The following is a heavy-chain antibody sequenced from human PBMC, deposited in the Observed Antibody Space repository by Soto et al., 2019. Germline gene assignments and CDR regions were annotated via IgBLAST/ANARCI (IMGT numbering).Heavy chain of an antibody. CDR1: GFTFSDYY. V-gene: IGHV3-11*01. J-gene: IGHJ4*02. D-gene: IGHD3-3*01. CDR2: ISSSGSTI. Sequence: QVQLVESGGGLVKPGGSLRLSCAASGFTFSDYYMSWIRQAPGKGLEWVSYISSSGSTIYYADPVKGRFTLSRDNAKNSLDLQMDSLRAEDTAVYYCAIRQGILGVVDYWGQGTLVTVSS. CDR3: AIRQGILGVVDY.